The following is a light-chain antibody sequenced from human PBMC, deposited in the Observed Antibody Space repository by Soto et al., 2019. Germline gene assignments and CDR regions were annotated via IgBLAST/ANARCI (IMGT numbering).Light chain of an antibody. V-gene: IGKV3-11*01. CDR3: RQRSDWPLT. Sequence: EIVLTQSPATLSLSPGERATLSCRASQSVSNHLIWYQQKPGQAPSLLIYGATNRATGIPVRFSGSGSGTDFTLTISSLEPEDFAFYYCRQRSDWPLTFGGGTKVDIK. CDR2: GAT. J-gene: IGKJ4*01. CDR1: QSVSNH.